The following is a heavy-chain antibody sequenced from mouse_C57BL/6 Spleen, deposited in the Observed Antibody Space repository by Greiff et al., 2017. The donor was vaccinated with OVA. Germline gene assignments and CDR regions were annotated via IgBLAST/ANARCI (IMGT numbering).Heavy chain of an antibody. Sequence: EVQGVESGGGLVKPGGSLKLSCAASGFTFSDYGMHWVRQAPEKGLEWVAYISSDRSTIYYADTVKSRFTITRDNAKNTLFLKMTSLRSEDTAMYYCARGYYPYYFDYWGQGTTLTVAS. CDR2: ISSDRSTI. CDR3: ARGYYPYYFDY. CDR1: GFTFSDYG. D-gene: IGHD2-1*01. V-gene: IGHV5-17*01. J-gene: IGHJ2*01.